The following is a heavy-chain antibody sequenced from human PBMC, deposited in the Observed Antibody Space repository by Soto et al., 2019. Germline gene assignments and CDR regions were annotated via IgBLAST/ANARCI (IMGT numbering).Heavy chain of an antibody. J-gene: IGHJ6*02. Sequence: VSVKVSCKASGYTFTGYYMHCVRQAPGQGLEWMGWINPNSGGTNYAQKFQGWVTITRDTSISTAYMELSRLRSDDTAVYYCARSASRGDIVVVPAAMTDGYYGMDVWGQGTTVTVSS. V-gene: IGHV1-2*04. CDR1: GYTFTGYY. CDR3: ARSASRGDIVVVPAAMTDGYYGMDV. CDR2: INPNSGGT. D-gene: IGHD2-2*01.